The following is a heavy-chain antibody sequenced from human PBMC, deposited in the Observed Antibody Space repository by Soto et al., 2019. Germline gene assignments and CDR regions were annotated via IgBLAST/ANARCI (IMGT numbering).Heavy chain of an antibody. CDR1: GYSFTTYG. Sequence: QVQLVQSGAEVKKPGASVKVSCKASGYSFTTYGITWVRQAPGQGLEWMGWISAYNGHTNYAQKLQGRVTMTTDTPTSTAYMEVRSLRSDDTALYYCARKSGSGQPDYRGQGTLVAVSS. CDR3: ARKSGSGQPDY. J-gene: IGHJ4*01. CDR2: ISAYNGHT. V-gene: IGHV1-18*01. D-gene: IGHD1-1*01.